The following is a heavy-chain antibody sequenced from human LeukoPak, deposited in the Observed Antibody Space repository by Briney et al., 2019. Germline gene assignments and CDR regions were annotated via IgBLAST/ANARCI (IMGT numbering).Heavy chain of an antibody. CDR2: ISYDGGYA. V-gene: IGHV3-30*04. J-gene: IGHJ4*02. CDR1: GFNFRTYA. CDR3: ATESSLSN. Sequence: GRSLRLPCVASGFNFRTYAMDWVRQAPGKGLEWVGDISYDGGYASYAAAVRDRFTISRDNSKNTLFLQINSLRPEDAAVYYCATESSLSNWGQGTLVTVSS.